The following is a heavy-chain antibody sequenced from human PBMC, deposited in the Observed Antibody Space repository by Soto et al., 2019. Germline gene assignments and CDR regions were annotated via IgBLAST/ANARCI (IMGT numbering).Heavy chain of an antibody. D-gene: IGHD3-22*01. Sequence: GGSLRLSCTASGFTFGDYAMSWFRQAPGKGLEWVGFIRSKAYGGTTEYAASVKGRFAISRDDSKSIAYLQMNSLKTEDTAVYYCTRDRGFYYDSSGYYPHDYWGQGTLVTVSS. V-gene: IGHV3-49*03. CDR2: IRSKAYGGTT. CDR3: TRDRGFYYDSSGYYPHDY. CDR1: GFTFGDYA. J-gene: IGHJ4*02.